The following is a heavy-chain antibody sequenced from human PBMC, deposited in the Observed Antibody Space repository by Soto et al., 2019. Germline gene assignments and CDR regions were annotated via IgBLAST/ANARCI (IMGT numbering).Heavy chain of an antibody. D-gene: IGHD3-10*01. CDR3: ARHASLRGVARDSNAMDV. Sequence: GESLKISCKGSGYSFTSYWIGWVLQIPWKGLEWMGIIYPGDSDTRYSPSFQGQVTISADKSISTAYLLWSRLKASDTAMYYCARHASLRGVARDSNAMDVWGQGTTVTVSS. CDR1: GYSFTSYW. V-gene: IGHV5-51*01. J-gene: IGHJ6*02. CDR2: IYPGDSDT.